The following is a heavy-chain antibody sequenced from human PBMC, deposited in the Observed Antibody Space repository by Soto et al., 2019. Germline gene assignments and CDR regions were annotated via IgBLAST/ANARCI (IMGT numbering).Heavy chain of an antibody. Sequence: SETLSLTCTVSGGSISSYYWSWIRQPPGKGLEWIGYIYYSGSTNYNPSLKSRVTISVDTSKNQFSLKLSSVTAADTAVYYCAKGLSPYDILIGYLDYMAVWGKGTTVTVSS. V-gene: IGHV4-59*08. J-gene: IGHJ6*03. CDR2: IYYSGST. CDR1: GGSISSYY. D-gene: IGHD3-9*01. CDR3: AKGLSPYDILIGYLDYMAV.